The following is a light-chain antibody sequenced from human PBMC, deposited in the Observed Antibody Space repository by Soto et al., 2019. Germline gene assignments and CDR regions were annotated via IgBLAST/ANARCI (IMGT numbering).Light chain of an antibody. CDR3: QQYQDWPRT. J-gene: IGKJ1*01. Sequence: EIIMTQSPATLSLSPGERATLSCRASERLTGNLAWYQHKPGQAPRLLIYEVSTRATYIPARFSGRGSRTEFTLTIISLQSEDSAVYFCQQYQDWPRTFGQGTKLEIK. CDR2: EVS. CDR1: ERLTGN. V-gene: IGKV3-15*01.